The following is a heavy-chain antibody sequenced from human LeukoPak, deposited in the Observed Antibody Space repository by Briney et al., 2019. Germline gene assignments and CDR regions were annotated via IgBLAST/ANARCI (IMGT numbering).Heavy chain of an antibody. Sequence: GGSLRLSCAASGFIFRTFGMRWVRQAPGKGLEWVAFIRSDGSNKYYADSVKGRFTISRDNSKNTLYLQMNSLRAEDTAVYYCAKDYNSGWSREGYFDHWGQGTLVTVSS. D-gene: IGHD6-19*01. CDR1: GFIFRTFG. CDR3: AKDYNSGWSREGYFDH. CDR2: IRSDGSNK. J-gene: IGHJ4*02. V-gene: IGHV3-30*02.